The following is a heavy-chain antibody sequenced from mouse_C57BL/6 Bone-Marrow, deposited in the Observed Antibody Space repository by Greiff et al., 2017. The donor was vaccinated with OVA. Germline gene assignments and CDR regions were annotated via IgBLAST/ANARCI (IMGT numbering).Heavy chain of an antibody. J-gene: IGHJ4*01. CDR3: AKKDYCGSFDY. CDR1: GFSLTSYG. D-gene: IGHD1-1*01. Sequence: VQLQQSGPGLVQPSQSLSITCTVSGFSLTSYGVHWVRQSPGKSLEWLGVIWRGGSTAYNAAFMSRLSITKDNSKSQVFFKMNRLQDDDTAIYYCAKKDYCGSFDYWGKGTSVTVSS. CDR2: IWRGGST. V-gene: IGHV2-5*01.